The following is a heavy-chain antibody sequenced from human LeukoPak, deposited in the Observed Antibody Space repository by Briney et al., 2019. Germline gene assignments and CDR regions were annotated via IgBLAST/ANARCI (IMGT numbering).Heavy chain of an antibody. V-gene: IGHV4-59*13. CDR3: ARGGSESYRNYYYMDV. CDR1: GGSISTYY. J-gene: IGHJ6*03. Sequence: SETLSLTCTVSGGSISTYYWSWIRQPPGKGLEWIGYIYYSGSTNYNPSLKSRVTISVDTSKNQFSLKLSPVTTADTAVYYCARGGSESYRNYYYMDVWGKGTTVTVSS. D-gene: IGHD3-10*01. CDR2: IYYSGST.